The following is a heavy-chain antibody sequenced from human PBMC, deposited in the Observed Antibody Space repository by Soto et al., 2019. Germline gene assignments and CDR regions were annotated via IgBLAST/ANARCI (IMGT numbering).Heavy chain of an antibody. Sequence: QVQLVQSGAEVKKPGASVKVSCKASGYTFTSYGISRVRQAPGQGLEWMGCISTYNGNTNYVQKLQGRVTMTTDTSTSTDYMELRSLRSDDTAVYYCARDHGDYSDFDYWGQGTLVTVSS. D-gene: IGHD4-17*01. CDR3: ARDHGDYSDFDY. V-gene: IGHV1-18*01. CDR1: GYTFTSYG. CDR2: ISTYNGNT. J-gene: IGHJ4*02.